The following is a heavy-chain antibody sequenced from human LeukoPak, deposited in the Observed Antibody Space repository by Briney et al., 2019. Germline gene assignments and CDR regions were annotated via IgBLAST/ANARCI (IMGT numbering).Heavy chain of an antibody. Sequence: GGSLRLSCAASGFTFSSYSMNWVRQAPGKGLEWVSSISSSSSYIYYADSVKGRFTISRDNAKNSLYLQMNSLRAEDTAVYYCARDNRIVATIGFYYYGMDVWGQGTTVTVSS. CDR3: ARDNRIVATIGFYYYGMDV. D-gene: IGHD5-12*01. V-gene: IGHV3-21*01. J-gene: IGHJ6*02. CDR1: GFTFSSYS. CDR2: ISSSSSYI.